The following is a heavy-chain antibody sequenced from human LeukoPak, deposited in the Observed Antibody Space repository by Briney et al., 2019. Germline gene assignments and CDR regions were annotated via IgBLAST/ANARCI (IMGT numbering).Heavy chain of an antibody. J-gene: IGHJ4*02. CDR2: MNPNSGNT. V-gene: IGHV1-8*02. Sequence: ASVKVSCKASGYTFTSYGISWVRQATGQGLEWMGWMNPNSGNTGYAQKFQGRVTMTRNTSISTAYMELSSLRSEDTAVYYCARSLEWSYYDSSGYYNWGQGTLVTVSS. CDR3: ARSLEWSYYDSSGYYN. CDR1: GYTFTSYG. D-gene: IGHD3-22*01.